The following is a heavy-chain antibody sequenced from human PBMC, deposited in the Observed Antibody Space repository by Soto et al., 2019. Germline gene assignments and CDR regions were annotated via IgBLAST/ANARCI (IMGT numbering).Heavy chain of an antibody. CDR2: INPSGGST. V-gene: IGHV1-46*01. J-gene: IGHJ4*02. CDR3: ARGGDVSGYCSSTSCYSGGDY. CDR1: GYTFTSYY. Sequence: QVQLVQSGAEVKKPGASVKVSCKASGYTFTSYYMHWVRQAPGQGLEWMGIINPSGGSTSYAQKFQGRVTMTRDTSTSTVNMELSSLRSEDTAVYYCARGGDVSGYCSSTSCYSGGDYWGQGTLVTVSS. D-gene: IGHD2-2*01.